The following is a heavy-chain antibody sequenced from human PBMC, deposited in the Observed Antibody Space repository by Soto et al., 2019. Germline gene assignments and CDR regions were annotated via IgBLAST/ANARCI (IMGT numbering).Heavy chain of an antibody. CDR1: GYTFTSYG. D-gene: IGHD1-20*01. CDR2: ISAYNGNT. V-gene: IGHV1-18*01. Sequence: ASVKVSCKASGYTFTSYGISWVRQAPGQGLEWMGWISAYNGNTNYAQKLQGRVTMTTDTSTSTAYMELRSLRSDDTAVNYSERGAVYNWSHGSTDYWGQGTRVNRSS. CDR3: ERGAVYNWSHGSTDY. J-gene: IGHJ4*02.